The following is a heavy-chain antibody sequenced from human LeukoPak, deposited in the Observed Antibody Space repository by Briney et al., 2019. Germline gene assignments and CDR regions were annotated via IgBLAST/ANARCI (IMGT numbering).Heavy chain of an antibody. J-gene: IGHJ5*02. CDR3: ARGYYYGSWFDP. D-gene: IGHD3-10*01. Sequence: SETLSLTCTVSGGSISSSSYYWGWIRQPPGKGLEWIGSIYYSGSTYYNPSLKSRVTISVDTSKNQFSLKLSSVTAADTAVYYCARGYYYGSWFDPWGQGTLVTVSS. CDR2: IYYSGST. V-gene: IGHV4-39*01. CDR1: GGSISSSSYY.